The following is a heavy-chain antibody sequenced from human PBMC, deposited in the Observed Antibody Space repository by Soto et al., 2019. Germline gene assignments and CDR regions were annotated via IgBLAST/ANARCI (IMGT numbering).Heavy chain of an antibody. CDR2: ISSSSSTI. Sequence: GGSLSLSCAASGFPFSSYSMNWVRQAPGKGLEWVSYISSSSSTIYYADSVKGRFTISRDNAENSLYLQMNSLRAEDTAVYYCASRGTVTTRVYFDYWGQGTLVTVSS. CDR3: ASRGTVTTRVYFDY. D-gene: IGHD4-17*01. V-gene: IGHV3-48*01. J-gene: IGHJ4*02. CDR1: GFPFSSYS.